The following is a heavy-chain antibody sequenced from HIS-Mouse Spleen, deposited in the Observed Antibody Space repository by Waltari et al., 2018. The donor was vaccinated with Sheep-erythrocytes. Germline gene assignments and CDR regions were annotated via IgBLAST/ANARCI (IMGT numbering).Heavy chain of an antibody. CDR3: ARITSYYDFWSTYNKDYFDY. CDR2: IFSNDEK. Sequence: QVTLKESGPVLVKPTETLTLTCTVSGFSLSNARMGVSWIRQPPGKALEWLAPIFSNDEKSYSTPLKSRITISKDTSKSQVVLTTTNMDPVDTATYYCARITSYYDFWSTYNKDYFDYWGQGTLVTVSS. V-gene: IGHV2-26*01. J-gene: IGHJ4*02. D-gene: IGHD3-3*01. CDR1: GFSLSNARMG.